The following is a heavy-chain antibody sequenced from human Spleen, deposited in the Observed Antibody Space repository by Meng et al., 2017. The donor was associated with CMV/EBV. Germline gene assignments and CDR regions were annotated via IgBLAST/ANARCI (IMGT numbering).Heavy chain of an antibody. Sequence: GGSLRLSCAASGFTFDDYAMHWVRQAPGKGLEWVSGISWNSGSIGYADSVKGRFTISRDNAKNSLYLQMNSLRAEDTALYYCAKDLDGGWSGYYDYWGQGTLVTVSS. CDR3: AKDLDGGWSGYYDY. J-gene: IGHJ4*02. V-gene: IGHV3-9*01. CDR2: ISWNSGSI. D-gene: IGHD3-3*01. CDR1: GFTFDDYA.